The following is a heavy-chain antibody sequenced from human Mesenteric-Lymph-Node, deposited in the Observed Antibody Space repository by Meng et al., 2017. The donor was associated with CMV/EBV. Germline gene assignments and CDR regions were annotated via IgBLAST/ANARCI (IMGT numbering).Heavy chain of an antibody. V-gene: IGHV4-59*08. CDR1: GGSINSYL. CDR2: IYYSGNT. Sequence: SETLSLTCTVSGGSINSYLWSWIRQPPGKGLEWIAYIYYSGNTNYNPSLRSRVTISVDTSKNQFSLKLSSVTAADTAVYYCARTLKVRYYYYYAMDVWDPATTVTVSS. D-gene: IGHD3-10*01. J-gene: IGHJ6*02. CDR3: ARTLKVRYYYYYAMDV.